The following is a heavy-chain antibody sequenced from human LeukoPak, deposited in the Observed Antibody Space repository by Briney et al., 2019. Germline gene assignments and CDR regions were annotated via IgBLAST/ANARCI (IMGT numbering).Heavy chain of an antibody. Sequence: GGSLRLSCAASGFTFSSYGMHWVRQAPGKGLEWVAFIRYDGSNKYYADSVKGRCTISRDNSKNTLYLQMNSLRAEDTAVYYCAKDLDRDIVVVPAALRPFDYWGQGTLVTASS. J-gene: IGHJ4*02. CDR2: IRYDGSNK. CDR1: GFTFSSYG. V-gene: IGHV3-30*02. CDR3: AKDLDRDIVVVPAALRPFDY. D-gene: IGHD2-2*01.